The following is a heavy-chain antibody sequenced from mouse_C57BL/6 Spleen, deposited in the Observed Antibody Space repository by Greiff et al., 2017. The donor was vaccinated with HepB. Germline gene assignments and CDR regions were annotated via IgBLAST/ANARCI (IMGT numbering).Heavy chain of an antibody. CDR2: ISSGGSYT. D-gene: IGHD3-2*02. V-gene: IGHV5-6*01. J-gene: IGHJ3*01. CDR3: ARHDQDSAGSFAY. Sequence: EVKLQESGGDLVKPGGSLKLSCAASGFTFSSYGMSWVRQTPDKRLEWVATISSGGSYTYYPDSVKGRFTISRDNAKNTLYLQLSSLKSEDTAMYYCARHDQDSAGSFAYWGQGTLVTVSA. CDR1: GFTFSSYG.